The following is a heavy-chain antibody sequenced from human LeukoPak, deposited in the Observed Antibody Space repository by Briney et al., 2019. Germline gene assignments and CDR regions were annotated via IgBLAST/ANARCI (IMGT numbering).Heavy chain of an antibody. CDR3: ARDNGENYHTAFDY. CDR2: IHGDGRTT. D-gene: IGHD2-8*01. Sequence: GGSLRLSCAASGFTFSTYWIHWVRQVPGKGLVWVSRIHGDGRTTTYADSVKGRFTISRDNAKNTLYLQMNSLRAEDTAVYYCARDNGENYHTAFDYWGQGTLVTVSS. CDR1: GFTFSTYW. V-gene: IGHV3-74*01. J-gene: IGHJ4*02.